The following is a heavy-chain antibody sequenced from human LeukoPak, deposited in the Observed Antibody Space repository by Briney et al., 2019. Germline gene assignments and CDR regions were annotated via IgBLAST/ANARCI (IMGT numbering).Heavy chain of an antibody. D-gene: IGHD6-6*01. V-gene: IGHV3-66*01. J-gene: IGHJ4*02. Sequence: GGSLRLSCAASGFTFSSYAMSWVRQAPGKGLEWISIIYSSGSTFYADSVKGRFTISRDKSKNTLYLQMNSLRAEDTAVYYCASSLASARAAGYYFDYWGQGTLVTVSS. CDR3: ASSLASARAAGYYFDY. CDR2: IYSSGST. CDR1: GFTFSSYA.